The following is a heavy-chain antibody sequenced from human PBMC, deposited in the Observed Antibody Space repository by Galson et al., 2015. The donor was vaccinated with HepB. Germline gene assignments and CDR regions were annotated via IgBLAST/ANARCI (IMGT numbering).Heavy chain of an antibody. CDR1: GYTFTSYY. J-gene: IGHJ4*02. D-gene: IGHD3-3*01. CDR2: INPSGGST. V-gene: IGHV1-46*01. CDR3: ARGRKYYDFWSGYYGGHFDY. Sequence: SVKVSYKASGYTFTSYYMHWVRQAPGQGLEWMGIINPSGGSTSYAQKFQGRVTMTRDTSTSTVYMELSSLRSEDTAVYYCARGRKYYDFWSGYYGGHFDYWGQGTLVTVSS.